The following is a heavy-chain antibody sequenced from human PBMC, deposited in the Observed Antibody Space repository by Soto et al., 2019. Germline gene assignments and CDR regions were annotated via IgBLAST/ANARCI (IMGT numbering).Heavy chain of an antibody. J-gene: IGHJ3*02. CDR1: GYTFTSYG. CDR3: ARAGYCSGGSCYSGLEAFDI. V-gene: IGHV1-18*01. D-gene: IGHD2-15*01. CDR2: ISAYNGNT. Sequence: ASVKVSCKASGYTFTSYGISWVRQAPGQGLEWMGWISAYNGNTNYAQKLQGRVTVTTDTSTSTAYMELRSLRSDDTAVYYCARAGYCSGGSCYSGLEAFDIWGQGTMVTVSS.